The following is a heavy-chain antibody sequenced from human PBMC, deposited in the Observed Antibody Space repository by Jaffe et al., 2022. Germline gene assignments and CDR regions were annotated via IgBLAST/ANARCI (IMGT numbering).Heavy chain of an antibody. CDR2: IYWNDRE. D-gene: IGHD2-15*01. CDR3: AQRRHCDGASCSSSYFVY. CDR1: GFSLTTSEVG. J-gene: IGHJ4*02. V-gene: IGHV2-5*01. Sequence: QITLKESGPTLVKPTQTLTLTCTFSGFSLTTSEVGVGWIRQSPGKALEWLANIYWNDREYYSPSLRDRLTITKDTSKNQVVLTMTNMDPADTATYFCAQRRHCDGASCSSSYFVYWGQGTLVTVSS.